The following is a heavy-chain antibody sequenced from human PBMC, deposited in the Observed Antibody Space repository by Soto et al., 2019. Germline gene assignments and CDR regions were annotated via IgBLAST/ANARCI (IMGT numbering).Heavy chain of an antibody. Sequence: GGSLRLSCVASGFSFSSYTMNWFRQAPGKGLEWVSDISRNASTISYADSVRGRFTISRDNAKTSLYLQMNSLRAEDTAVYYCARDREYCSGANCSETGAAHWGQGA. D-gene: IGHD2-15*01. J-gene: IGHJ4*02. CDR1: GFSFSSYT. V-gene: IGHV3-48*01. CDR3: ARDREYCSGANCSETGAAH. CDR2: ISRNASTI.